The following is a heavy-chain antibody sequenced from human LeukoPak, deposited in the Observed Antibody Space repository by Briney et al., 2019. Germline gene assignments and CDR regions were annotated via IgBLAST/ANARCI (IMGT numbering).Heavy chain of an antibody. Sequence: GGSLRLSCGASGFTFSSYAMSWVRQAPGKGLEWVSAIAGSGGRTYYADAVKGRFTISRDNSKNTLYLQMNSLRAEDTALYYCAKPLLVSLWANFDYWGQGTLVTVSS. CDR3: AKPLLVSLWANFDY. D-gene: IGHD5-18*01. CDR1: GFTFSSYA. CDR2: IAGSGGRT. V-gene: IGHV3-23*01. J-gene: IGHJ4*02.